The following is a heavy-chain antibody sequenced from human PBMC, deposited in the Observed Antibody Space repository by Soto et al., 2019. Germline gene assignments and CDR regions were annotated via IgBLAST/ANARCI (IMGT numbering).Heavy chain of an antibody. CDR3: ARSVEGHFDY. Sequence: EVQLVESGGALVQPGGSLRLSCAASGFKFSIYSMNWVRQAPGKGLEWSAYITSDTKTIKYADSVKGRFTISRDNAKNSVYLQMNSLSDEDTAVYYCARSVEGHFDYWGQGPVVTASS. J-gene: IGHJ4*02. CDR2: ITSDTKTI. CDR1: GFKFSIYS. D-gene: IGHD6-19*01. V-gene: IGHV3-48*02.